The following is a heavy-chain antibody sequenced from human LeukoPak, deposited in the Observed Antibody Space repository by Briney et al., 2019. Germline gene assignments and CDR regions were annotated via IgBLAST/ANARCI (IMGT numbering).Heavy chain of an antibody. J-gene: IGHJ4*02. CDR2: ISSGSGGAT. V-gene: IGHV3-23*01. D-gene: IGHD5-18*01. CDR1: GFTFSRYD. Sequence: GGSLRLSCAASGFTFSRYDMTWVRQAPGRGLEWVSTISSGSGGATYFADSVKGRFTISRDNSKNTLYLQMNSLRAEDTAVYYCARGFGYSYGTYFDYWGQGTLVTVSS. CDR3: ARGFGYSYGTYFDY.